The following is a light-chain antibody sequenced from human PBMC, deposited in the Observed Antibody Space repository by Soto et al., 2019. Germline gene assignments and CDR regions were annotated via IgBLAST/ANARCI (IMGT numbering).Light chain of an antibody. CDR3: HQYNDWPPA. V-gene: IGKV3-15*01. J-gene: IGKJ1*01. CDR1: QSVSNN. Sequence: EIVVTQSPATLSVSPGESATLSCRASQSVSNNLAWYQQKPGQAPRLLIYGPSTRASGIPARFSGSGYGREFTLTISSLQSEDYGVYYCHQYNDWPPAFGQGTRWIS. CDR2: GPS.